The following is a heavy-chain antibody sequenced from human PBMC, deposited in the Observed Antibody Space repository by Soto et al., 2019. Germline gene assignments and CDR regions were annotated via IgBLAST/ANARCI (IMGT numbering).Heavy chain of an antibody. Sequence: SETLSLTCSVSGDSMRGYHFYWGWIRQAPGKGLEWIGSAYFSGGNTYYSPSLKSRVSISVDTSKNEFSLILTSLTAADTAVYFCAYGSSSAWIDYWGQGTLVTVSS. CDR1: GDSMRGYHFY. J-gene: IGHJ4*02. V-gene: IGHV4-39*01. D-gene: IGHD6-25*01. CDR2: AYFSGGNT. CDR3: AYGSSSAWIDY.